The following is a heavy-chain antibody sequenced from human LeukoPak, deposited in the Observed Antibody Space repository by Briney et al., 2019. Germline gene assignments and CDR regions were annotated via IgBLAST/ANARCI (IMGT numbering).Heavy chain of an antibody. D-gene: IGHD6-19*01. J-gene: IGHJ4*02. V-gene: IGHV4-61*01. CDR1: GGSVSSGNY. Sequence: SETLSLTCTVSGGSVSSGNYWSWIRQPPGKELEWIGYIYYSGSTNYNPSLESRVTISVDTSKNQFSLKLSSVTAADTAMYYCARERWLGHSLDYWGQGTLVTVSS. CDR3: ARERWLGHSLDY. CDR2: IYYSGST.